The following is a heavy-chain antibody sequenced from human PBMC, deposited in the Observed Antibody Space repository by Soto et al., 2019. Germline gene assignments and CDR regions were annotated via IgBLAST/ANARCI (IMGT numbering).Heavy chain of an antibody. CDR1: GFTFSNAW. D-gene: IGHD3-3*01. V-gene: IGHV3-15*01. J-gene: IGHJ6*02. CDR2: IKSKTDGGTT. Sequence: GGSLRLSCAASGFTFSNAWMRWVRQAPGKGLEWVGRIKSKTDGGTTDYAAPVKGRFTISRDDSKNTLYLQMNSLKTEDTAVYYCTTALTIFGVVIIAHMDVWGQGTTVTVSS. CDR3: TTALTIFGVVIIAHMDV.